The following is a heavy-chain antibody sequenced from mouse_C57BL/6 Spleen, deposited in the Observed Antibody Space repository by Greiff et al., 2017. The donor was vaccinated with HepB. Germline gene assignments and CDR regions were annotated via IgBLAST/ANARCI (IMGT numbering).Heavy chain of an antibody. V-gene: IGHV1-62-2*01. CDR3: ARREDKHYGSSSYFDY. J-gene: IGHJ2*01. CDR1: GYTFTEYT. CDR2: FYPGSGSI. Sequence: QVQLQQSGAELVKPGASVKLSCKASGYTFTEYTIHWVKQRSGQGLEWIGWFYPGSGSIKYNEKFKDKATLTADKSSSTVYMELSRLTSEDSAVYFCARREDKHYGSSSYFDYWGQGTTLTVSS. D-gene: IGHD1-1*01.